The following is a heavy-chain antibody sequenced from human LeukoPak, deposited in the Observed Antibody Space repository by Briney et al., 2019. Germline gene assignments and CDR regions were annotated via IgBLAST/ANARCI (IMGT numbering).Heavy chain of an antibody. J-gene: IGHJ4*02. D-gene: IGHD1-26*01. CDR2: INHSGST. V-gene: IGHV4-34*01. Sequence: SETLSLTCAVYGGSFSGYYWSWIRQPPGKGLEWIGEINHSGSTNYNPSLKGRVTISVDTSKNQFSLKLSSVTAADTAVYYCARTKWELTYFDYWGQGTLVTVSS. CDR3: ARTKWELTYFDY. CDR1: GGSFSGYY.